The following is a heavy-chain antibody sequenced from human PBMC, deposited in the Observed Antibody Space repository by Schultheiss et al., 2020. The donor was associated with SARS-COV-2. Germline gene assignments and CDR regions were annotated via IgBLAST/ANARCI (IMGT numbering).Heavy chain of an antibody. D-gene: IGHD4-17*01. CDR1: GGSISSGDYY. Sequence: SETLSLTCAVSGGSISSGDYYWSWIRQPPGKGLVWIGYIYYSGSTNYNPSLKSRVTISVDTSKNQFSLKLSSVTAADTALYYCAGEDYGGSYYYGMDVWGQGTTVTVSS. V-gene: IGHV4-61*08. J-gene: IGHJ6*02. CDR3: AGEDYGGSYYYGMDV. CDR2: IYYSGST.